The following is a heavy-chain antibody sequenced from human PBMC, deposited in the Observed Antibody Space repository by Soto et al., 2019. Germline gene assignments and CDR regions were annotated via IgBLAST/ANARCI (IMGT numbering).Heavy chain of an antibody. V-gene: IGHV3-33*01. D-gene: IGHD6-19*01. CDR1: GFTFSSYG. CDR2: IWYDGSNK. CDR3: AREPEYSSDYYYYGMDV. Sequence: GGSLRLSCAASGFTFSSYGMHWVRQAPGKGLEWVAVIWYDGSNKYYADSVKGRFTISRDNSKNTLCLQMNSLRAEDTAVYYCAREPEYSSDYYYYGMDVWGQGTTVTVSS. J-gene: IGHJ6*02.